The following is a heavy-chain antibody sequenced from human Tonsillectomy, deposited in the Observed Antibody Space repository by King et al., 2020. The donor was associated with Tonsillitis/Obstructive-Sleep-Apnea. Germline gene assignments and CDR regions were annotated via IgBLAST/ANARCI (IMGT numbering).Heavy chain of an antibody. CDR2: ISDSGCYT. CDR1: GFPFSSYA. CDR3: ARVEYSSGAHKFDY. J-gene: IGHJ4*02. V-gene: IGHV3-23*01. D-gene: IGHD2-15*01. Sequence: VQLLDSGGGFVQPGGSLRLSCAASGFPFSSYAMTWVRQAPGKGLEWVSCISDSGCYTYYADSVGGRFTISRDNSRDTLDLQMSSLRADDTAVYYCARVEYSSGAHKFDYWGQGTLVTVSS.